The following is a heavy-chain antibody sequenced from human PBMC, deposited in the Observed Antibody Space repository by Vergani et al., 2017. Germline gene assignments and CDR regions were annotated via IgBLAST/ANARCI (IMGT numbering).Heavy chain of an antibody. CDR3: APGWGKSGTYYFDS. Sequence: EVQLVESGGGLVKPGGSLRLSCAASVFTFSDCSMSCVRQAPGKGLECFSVIGSSGPYINYADSVKGRFSISRDNAKNSLYLQMNSLRAEDTAVYYRAPGWGKSGTYYFDSWGQGTLVTVSS. CDR2: IGSSGPYI. CDR1: VFTFSDCS. V-gene: IGHV3-21*01. D-gene: IGHD2-2*01. J-gene: IGHJ4*02.